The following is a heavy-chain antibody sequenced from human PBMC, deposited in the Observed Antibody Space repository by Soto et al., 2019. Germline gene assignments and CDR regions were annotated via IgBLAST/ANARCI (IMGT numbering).Heavy chain of an antibody. D-gene: IGHD5-12*01. V-gene: IGHV4-34*01. CDR2: INHSGST. CDR3: AYSGYDSHVLEYFQH. Sequence: QVQLQQWGAGLLKPSETLSLTCAVYGGSFSGYYWSWIRQPPGKGLEWIGEINHSGSTNYNPSLKGRVTIPVDTSKNQFSLKLSSVTAADTAVYYCAYSGYDSHVLEYFQHWGQGTLVTVSS. J-gene: IGHJ1*01. CDR1: GGSFSGYY.